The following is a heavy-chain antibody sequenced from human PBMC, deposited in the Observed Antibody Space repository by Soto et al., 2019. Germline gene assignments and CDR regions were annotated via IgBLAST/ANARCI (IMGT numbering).Heavy chain of an antibody. CDR1: GYTFTGYY. CDR3: ARGGYCSSTSCYKAPFDY. Sequence: ASVKVSCKASGYTFTGYYMHWVRQAPGQGLEWMGWINPNSGGTNYAQKFQGRVTMTRDTSISTAYMELSRLRSDDTAVYYCARGGYCSSTSCYKAPFDYWGQGTLVTVSS. D-gene: IGHD2-2*02. V-gene: IGHV1-2*02. CDR2: INPNSGGT. J-gene: IGHJ4*02.